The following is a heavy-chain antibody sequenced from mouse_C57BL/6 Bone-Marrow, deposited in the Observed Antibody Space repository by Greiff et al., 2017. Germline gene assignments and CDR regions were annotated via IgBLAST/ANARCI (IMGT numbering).Heavy chain of an antibody. J-gene: IGHJ2*01. D-gene: IGHD2-3*01. CDR1: GFNIKDDY. CDR3: TKDGYWFDD. V-gene: IGHV14-4*01. CDR2: IDPENGDT. Sequence: VQLQQSGAELVRPGASVKLSCTASGFNIKDDYMHWVKQRPEQGLEWIGWIDPENGDTEYASKFQGKATITADTSSNTAYLQLSSRTSEDTAVYYCTKDGYWFDDWGKGSNLTVYS.